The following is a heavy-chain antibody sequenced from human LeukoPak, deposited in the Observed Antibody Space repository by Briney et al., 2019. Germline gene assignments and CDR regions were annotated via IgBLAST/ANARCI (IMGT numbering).Heavy chain of an antibody. Sequence: VGSLRLSCAASGFTFSSYWMSWVRQAPGEGLEWVANIKQDGSEKYYVASVKGRFTISRDNAKNSLYLQMNSLRAEDTAVYYCARDTTIFGVVTTSFDYWGQGTLVTVSS. D-gene: IGHD3-3*01. CDR3: ARDTTIFGVVTTSFDY. CDR2: IKQDGSEK. J-gene: IGHJ4*02. V-gene: IGHV3-7*01. CDR1: GFTFSSYW.